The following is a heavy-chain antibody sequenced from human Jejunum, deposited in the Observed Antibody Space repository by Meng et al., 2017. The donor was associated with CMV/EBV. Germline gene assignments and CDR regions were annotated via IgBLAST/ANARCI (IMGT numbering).Heavy chain of an antibody. V-gene: IGHV3-30-3*01. CDR2: ISDDGSIK. J-gene: IGHJ4*02. D-gene: IGHD1-26*01. Sequence: VQLVESGGSVVQPGRSLRLSCAASGFTFSNYAIHWVRQAPGKGLEWVAVISDDGSIKYYADSVKGRFTISRDNSKNTLYLQMNSLRVEDTAVYYCAKDVGYWGQGTLVTVSS. CDR3: AKDVGY. CDR1: GFTFSNYA.